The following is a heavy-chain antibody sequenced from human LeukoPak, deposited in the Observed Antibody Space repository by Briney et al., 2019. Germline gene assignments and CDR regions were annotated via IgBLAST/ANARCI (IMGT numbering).Heavy chain of an antibody. CDR1: GGSISSSSYY. J-gene: IGHJ3*02. D-gene: IGHD3-10*01. V-gene: IGHV4-39*07. Sequence: SETLSLTCTVSGGSISSSSYYWGWIRQPPGKTLEWIGCIYSRGNTYYNPSLKSRVIILIDTAKNHFSLNLSSVTAADTAVYYCARSDGYGLVGIWGQGTMVTVSS. CDR2: IYSRGNT. CDR3: ARSDGYGLVGI.